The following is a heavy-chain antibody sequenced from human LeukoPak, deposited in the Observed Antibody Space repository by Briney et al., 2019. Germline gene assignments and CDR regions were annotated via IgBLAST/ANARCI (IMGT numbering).Heavy chain of an antibody. CDR2: ISGSGGST. CDR3: ARDRNNFWSAYYAD. D-gene: IGHD3-3*01. CDR1: GFAFSSYA. V-gene: IGHV3-23*01. Sequence: GGSLRLSCAVSGFAFSSYALSWVRQAPGKGLEWVSAISGSGGSTYYADSVKGRFTISRGNSKNTLYLQMNSLRVEDTAVYYCARDRNNFWSAYYADWGQGTLVTVSS. J-gene: IGHJ4*02.